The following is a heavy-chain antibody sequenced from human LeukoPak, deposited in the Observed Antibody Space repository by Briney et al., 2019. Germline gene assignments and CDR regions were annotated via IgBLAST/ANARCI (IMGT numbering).Heavy chain of an antibody. D-gene: IGHD1-1*01. Sequence: AASVKVSCKASGYTFTSYGFSWVRQAPGQGLEWMGWINAYNGNTNYAQKLQGRVTMTTDTSTRTAYMELRSLRFDDTAVYYCARRQGTTLSFDYWGQGTLVTVSS. CDR1: GYTFTSYG. J-gene: IGHJ4*02. CDR2: INAYNGNT. V-gene: IGHV1-18*01. CDR3: ARRQGTTLSFDY.